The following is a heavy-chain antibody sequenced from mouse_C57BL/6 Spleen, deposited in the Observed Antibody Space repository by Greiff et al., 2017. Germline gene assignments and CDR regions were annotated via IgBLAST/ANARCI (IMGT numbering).Heavy chain of an antibody. CDR3: ARRAYGSSYDWYFDV. Sequence: EVKLVESGPVLVKPGASVKMSCKASGYTFTDYYMNWVKQSHGKSLEWIGVINPYNGGTSYNQKFKGKATLTVDKSSSTAYMELNSLTSEDSAVYYCARRAYGSSYDWYFDVWGTGTTVTVSS. CDR1: GYTFTDYY. V-gene: IGHV1-19*01. CDR2: INPYNGGT. J-gene: IGHJ1*03. D-gene: IGHD1-1*01.